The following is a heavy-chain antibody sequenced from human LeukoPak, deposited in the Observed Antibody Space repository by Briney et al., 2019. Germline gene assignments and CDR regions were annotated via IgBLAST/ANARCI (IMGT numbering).Heavy chain of an antibody. CDR3: ARERDSSGWYREFDY. V-gene: IGHV3-74*01. J-gene: IGHJ4*02. Sequence: GGSLRLSCAASGFTLSSYWMHWVRQAPGKGLVWVSRINSDGSSTSYADSVKGRFTISRDNAKNTLYLQMNSLRAEDTAVYYCARERDSSGWYREFDYWGQGTLVTVSS. CDR1: GFTLSSYW. D-gene: IGHD6-19*01. CDR2: INSDGSST.